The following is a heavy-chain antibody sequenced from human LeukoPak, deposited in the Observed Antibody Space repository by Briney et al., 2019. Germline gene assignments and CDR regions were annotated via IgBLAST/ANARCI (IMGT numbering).Heavy chain of an antibody. CDR2: ISGSGGST. CDR3: AKVLTPQYYYYYYMDV. CDR1: GFTFSSYA. Sequence: GGSLRLSCAASGFTFSSYAMSWVRQAPGKGLEWVSAISGSGGSTYYADSVKGRFTISRDNSKNTLYLQMNSLRAEDTAVYHCAKVLTPQYYYYYYMDVWGKGTTVTVSS. J-gene: IGHJ6*03. V-gene: IGHV3-23*01.